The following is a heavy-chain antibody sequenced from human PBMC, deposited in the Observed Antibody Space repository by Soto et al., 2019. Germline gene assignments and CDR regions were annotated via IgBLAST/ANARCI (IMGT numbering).Heavy chain of an antibody. J-gene: IGHJ6*02. CDR3: ARVVYQGGYPYYYYYYDMDV. Sequence: AAVNVSCQSSVWTFIRYSISGLRQAAARGREWVGGSIPIFGTANYAHKLQGRVTITADESTSTAYMELSSLRTEDKAVYYCARVVYQGGYPYYYYYYDMDVWGQGTMVTVSS. D-gene: IGHD3-22*01. CDR2: SIPIFGTA. CDR1: VWTFIRYS. V-gene: IGHV1-69*13.